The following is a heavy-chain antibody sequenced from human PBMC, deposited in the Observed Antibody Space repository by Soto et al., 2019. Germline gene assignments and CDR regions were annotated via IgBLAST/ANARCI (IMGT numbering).Heavy chain of an antibody. CDR3: ARRYCSGGSCYTTDYYFDY. CDR2: IYPGDSDT. D-gene: IGHD2-15*01. V-gene: IGHV5-51*01. CDR1: GYSFTSYW. J-gene: IGHJ4*02. Sequence: PGESLKISCKGSGYSFTSYWIGWVRQMPGKGLEWMGIIYPGDSDTRYSPSFQGQVTISADKSISTAYLQWSSLKASDTAMYYCARRYCSGGSCYTTDYYFDYWGQGTLVTVS.